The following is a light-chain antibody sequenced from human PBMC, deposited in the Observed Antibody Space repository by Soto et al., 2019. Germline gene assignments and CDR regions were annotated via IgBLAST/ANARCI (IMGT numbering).Light chain of an antibody. CDR1: QSISDS. Sequence: DIQMTQSPSTLSASVGDRVTITCRASQSISDSLAWYQQKPGKAPFLLISDASSLERGVPSRFSGSGSGTEFTLTISSLQSEDFAVYYCQQYNNWPPLTFGGGTKVDIK. J-gene: IGKJ4*01. V-gene: IGKV1-5*01. CDR2: DAS. CDR3: QQYNNWPPLT.